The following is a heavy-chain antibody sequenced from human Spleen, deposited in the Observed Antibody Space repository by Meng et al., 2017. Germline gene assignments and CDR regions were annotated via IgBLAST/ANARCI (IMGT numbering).Heavy chain of an antibody. D-gene: IGHD3-3*01. V-gene: IGHV5-51*01. CDR2: IHPGDSET. CDR3: ARTVSSYDLYP. CDR1: EYNFPSYW. J-gene: IGHJ5*02. Sequence: GGSLRLSCKGSEYNFPSYWIAWVRQMPGKGLEWMGMIHPGDSETRYSPSFQGQLTISVDKSINTAYLQWRSLKASDTATYYCARTVSSYDLYPWGQGTLVTVSS.